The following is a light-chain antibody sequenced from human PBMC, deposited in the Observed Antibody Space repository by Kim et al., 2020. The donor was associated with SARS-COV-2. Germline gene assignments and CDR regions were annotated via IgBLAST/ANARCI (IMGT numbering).Light chain of an antibody. CDR1: QDIYIY. CDR2: DAS. Sequence: DIQMTQSPSSLSASVGDRVTITCQASQDIYIYLNWYQQRPGKAPKLLIYDASNLGTGVPSRFSGSGSGTDFTFTISSLQPEDVATYYCQQCDNLPITFGQGTRLEIK. J-gene: IGKJ5*01. V-gene: IGKV1-33*01. CDR3: QQCDNLPIT.